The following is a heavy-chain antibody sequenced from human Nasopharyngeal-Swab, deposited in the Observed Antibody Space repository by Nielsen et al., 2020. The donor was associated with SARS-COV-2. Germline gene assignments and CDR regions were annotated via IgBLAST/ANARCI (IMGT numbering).Heavy chain of an antibody. CDR2: IIPIFGTA. V-gene: IGHV1-69*13. Sequence: VKVSCKASGGTFSSYAISWVRQAPGQGLEWMGGIIPIFGTANYAQKFQGRVTITADESTSTAYMELSSLRSEDTAVYYCASSYCGGDCYSPTVYYYGMDVWGQGTTVTVSS. J-gene: IGHJ6*02. D-gene: IGHD2-21*02. CDR1: GGTFSSYA. CDR3: ASSYCGGDCYSPTVYYYGMDV.